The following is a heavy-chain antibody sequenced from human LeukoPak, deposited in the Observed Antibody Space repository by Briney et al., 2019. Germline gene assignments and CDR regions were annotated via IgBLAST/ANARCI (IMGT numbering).Heavy chain of an antibody. Sequence: PGGSLRLSCAASGFTFSSNGMHWVRQAPGRGLEWVSSISSSSSYIYYADSVKGRFTISRDNAKNSLYLQMNSLRAEDTAVYYCARGLWFGELSPFDYWGQGTLVTVSS. J-gene: IGHJ4*02. CDR3: ARGLWFGELSPFDY. D-gene: IGHD3-10*01. CDR1: GFTFSSNG. V-gene: IGHV3-21*01. CDR2: ISSSSSYI.